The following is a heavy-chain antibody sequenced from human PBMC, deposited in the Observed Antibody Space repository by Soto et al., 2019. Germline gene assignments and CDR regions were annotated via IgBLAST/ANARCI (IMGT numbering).Heavy chain of an antibody. J-gene: IGHJ4*02. D-gene: IGHD5-18*01. CDR3: ARDNTAMVFGY. CDR1: GGTFSSYA. CDR2: IIPIFGTA. V-gene: IGHV1-69*01. Sequence: QVQLVQSGAEVQKPGSSVKVSCKASGGTFSSYAISWVRQAPGQGLEWMGGIIPIFGTANYAQKFQGRVTINADESTSTDYMELSSLRSEDTAVYYCARDNTAMVFGYWGQGTLVTVSS.